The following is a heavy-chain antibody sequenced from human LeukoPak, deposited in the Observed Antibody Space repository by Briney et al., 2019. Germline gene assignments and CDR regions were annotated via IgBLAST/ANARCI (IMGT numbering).Heavy chain of an antibody. CDR2: INPNSGDT. J-gene: IGHJ6*02. Sequence: ASVKVSCKASGYSFTGYFMQWVRQAPGQGLEWMGWINPNSGDTNYAQKFQGRVTMTRNTSISTAYMELSRLRSDDAAVYYCAGRFYYAMDVWGQGTTVTVSS. D-gene: IGHD3-16*01. CDR1: GYSFTGYF. CDR3: AGRFYYAMDV. V-gene: IGHV1-2*02.